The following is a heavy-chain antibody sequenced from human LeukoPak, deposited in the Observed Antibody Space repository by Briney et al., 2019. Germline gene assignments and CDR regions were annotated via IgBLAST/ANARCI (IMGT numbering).Heavy chain of an antibody. CDR1: GGSFSGYY. CDR2: INDSGIT. D-gene: IGHD3/OR15-3a*01. V-gene: IGHV4-34*01. J-gene: IGHJ4*02. CDR3: ARGWTGDEIGDYFDY. Sequence: SETLPLTCAVYGGSFSGYYWSWIRQSPGNRLEWIGEINDSGITNYNPSLKSRIDISVDTSKNQFSLKLRSVAAADTAMYYCARGWTGDEIGDYFDYWGQGTLVTVSS.